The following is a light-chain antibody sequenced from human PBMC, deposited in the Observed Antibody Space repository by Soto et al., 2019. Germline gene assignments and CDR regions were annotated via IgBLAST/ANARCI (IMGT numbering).Light chain of an antibody. V-gene: IGKV3-15*01. J-gene: IGKJ5*01. CDR3: QQYNSWPPIT. Sequence: EVVMTQSPATLSVSPGERATLSCRASESVSSNLAWYQQRPGQAPRLVIYGASTRATGIPARFSGGGSGTEFTLTISSLQSEDFVVYYCQQYNSWPPITFGQGTRLEIK. CDR1: ESVSSN. CDR2: GAS.